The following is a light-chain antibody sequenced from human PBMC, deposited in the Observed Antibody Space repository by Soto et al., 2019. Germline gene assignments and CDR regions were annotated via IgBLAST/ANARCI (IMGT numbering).Light chain of an antibody. V-gene: IGKV1-12*01. J-gene: IGKJ5*01. Sequence: LQITHSPSTLTPSVGTRVTITCLARQVSSSCLAWYQQKPGKAPKLLIYAASSLHSGVPSRFSGSGSGTDFTLTISSLQPEDFAAYYCQQANSSPHTFGQGTRLEIK. CDR1: QVSSSC. CDR3: QQANSSPHT. CDR2: AAS.